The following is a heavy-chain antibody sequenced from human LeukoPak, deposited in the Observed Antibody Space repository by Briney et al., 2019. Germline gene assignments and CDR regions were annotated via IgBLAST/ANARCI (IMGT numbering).Heavy chain of an antibody. Sequence: GGSLKLSCAAPGLIVSRNYMTWVRQAPGKGLEWLSVIYSDGSTHYADSVKDRFIISRDNSKNTLYLQMNTLRAEDTAVYCCARVTPPTDWGQGTLVTVSS. V-gene: IGHV3-66*01. J-gene: IGHJ4*02. CDR3: ARVTPPTD. CDR2: IYSDGST. D-gene: IGHD1-14*01. CDR1: GLIVSRNY.